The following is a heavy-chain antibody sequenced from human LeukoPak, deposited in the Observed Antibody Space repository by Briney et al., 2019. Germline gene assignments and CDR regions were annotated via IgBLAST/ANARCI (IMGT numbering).Heavy chain of an antibody. J-gene: IGHJ4*02. CDR1: GFTFSSYG. Sequence: PGGSLRLSCAASGFTFSSYGMHWVRQAPGKGLEWVAVISYDGSNKYYADSVKGRFTISRDNAKNSLYLQMDSLRAEDTAVFYCARNPGELSFDYWGQGTLVTVSS. V-gene: IGHV3-30*03. CDR3: ARNPGELSFDY. CDR2: ISYDGSNK. D-gene: IGHD4-17*01.